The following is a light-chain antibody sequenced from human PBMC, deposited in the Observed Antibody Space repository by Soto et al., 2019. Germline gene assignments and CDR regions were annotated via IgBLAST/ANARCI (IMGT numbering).Light chain of an antibody. J-gene: IGLJ1*01. CDR3: CSYAGSSTSLAYV. CDR2: EVS. V-gene: IGLV2-23*02. Sequence: QSALTQPASVSASPGQSITISCDGTSSDVGSYNLVSWYQQHPGKAPKLMIYEVSKRPSGVSGRFSGSKSGNTASLTISGLQAEDEADYYCCSYAGSSTSLAYVFGTGTKVTVL. CDR1: SSDVGSYNL.